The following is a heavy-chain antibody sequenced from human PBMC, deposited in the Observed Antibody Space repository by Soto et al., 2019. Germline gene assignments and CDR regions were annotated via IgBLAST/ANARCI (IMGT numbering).Heavy chain of an antibody. V-gene: IGHV4-59*01. CDR3: AREGVSSSWYNYYGMDV. CDR2: IYYSGST. Sequence: PSETLSLTCTVSGGSISSYYWSWIRQPPGKGLEWIRYIYYSGSTNYNPSLKSRVTISVDTSKNQFSLKLSSVTAADTAVYYCAREGVSSSWYNYYGMDVWGQGTTVTVSS. CDR1: GGSISSYY. J-gene: IGHJ6*02. D-gene: IGHD6-13*01.